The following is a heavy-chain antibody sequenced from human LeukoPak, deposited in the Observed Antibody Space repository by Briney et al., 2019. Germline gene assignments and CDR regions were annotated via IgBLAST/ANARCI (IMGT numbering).Heavy chain of an antibody. CDR2: ISWNSGSI. CDR1: GFTFDDYA. D-gene: IGHD1-26*01. V-gene: IGHV3-9*03. J-gene: IGHJ4*02. CDR3: AKGGGSYPRYYFDY. Sequence: PGGSLRLSCAASGFTFDDYAMHWVRQAPGKGLEWVSGISWNSGSIGYADSVKGRFTISRDNAKNSLYLQMNSLRAEDMALYYCAKGGGSYPRYYFDYWGQGTLVTVSS.